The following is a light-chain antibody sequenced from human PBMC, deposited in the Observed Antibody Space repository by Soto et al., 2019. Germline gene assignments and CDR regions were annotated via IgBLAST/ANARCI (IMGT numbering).Light chain of an antibody. CDR3: SSYTSSSPYA. J-gene: IGLJ1*01. CDR2: DVS. V-gene: IGLV2-14*01. Sequence: QSVLTQPASVSGSPGQSITISCTGTSSDVGGYNYVSWYQQHPGKAPKLMIYDVSNRPSGVSNRSSGSKSGNTASLTISGLQAEDEADYYCSSYTSSSPYAVGTGTKVTVL. CDR1: SSDVGGYNY.